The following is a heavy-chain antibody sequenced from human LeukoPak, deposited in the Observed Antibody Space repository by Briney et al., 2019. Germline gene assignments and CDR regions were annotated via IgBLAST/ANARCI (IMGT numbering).Heavy chain of an antibody. CDR3: ARESYYGSGSYYNGAKFDY. CDR1: GGTFSSYA. CDR2: IIPIFGTA. J-gene: IGHJ4*02. D-gene: IGHD3-10*01. Sequence: GASVKVSCRASGGTFSSYAISWVRQAPGQALEWMVGIIPIFGTANYAQKFQGRVTITADESTSTAYMELSSLRSEDTAVYYCARESYYGSGSYYNGAKFDYWGQGTLVTVSS. V-gene: IGHV1-69*13.